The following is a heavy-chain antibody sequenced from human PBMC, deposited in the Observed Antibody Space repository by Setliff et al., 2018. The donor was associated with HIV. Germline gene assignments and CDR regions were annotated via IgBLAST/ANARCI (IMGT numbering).Heavy chain of an antibody. J-gene: IGHJ4*02. CDR3: ADPPSGY. D-gene: IGHD3-10*01. V-gene: IGHV3-15*01. CDR1: GLRFNKAW. Sequence: PGGSLRLSCAASGLRFNKAWMNWVRQAPGKGLEWVGRIKSENDGGTTDYAAPVKGRFTISRDDSKDTVYLQMNSLRVEDTAVYYCADPPSGYWGQGTLVTVSS. CDR2: IKSENDGGTT.